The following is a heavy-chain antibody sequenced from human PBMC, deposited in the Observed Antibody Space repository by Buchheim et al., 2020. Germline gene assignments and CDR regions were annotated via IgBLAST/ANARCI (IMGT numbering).Heavy chain of an antibody. D-gene: IGHD2-2*01. CDR1: GYTFTGYY. CDR3: ARSMAYIVVVLAAMDV. J-gene: IGHJ6*02. V-gene: IGHV1-2*06. CDR2: INPNSGGT. Sequence: QVQLVQSGAEVKKPGASVKVSCKASGYTFTGYYMHWVRQAPGQGLEWMGRINPNSGGTNYAQKFQGRVTMTRDPSISIVYMELGRLRSDDTSVYYCARSMAYIVVVLAAMDVWGQGTT.